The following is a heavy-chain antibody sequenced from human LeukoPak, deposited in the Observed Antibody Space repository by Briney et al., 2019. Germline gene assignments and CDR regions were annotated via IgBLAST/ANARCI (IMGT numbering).Heavy chain of an antibody. CDR3: ARDEFYNSGWFGPIFEK. CDR1: SDPISDYF. V-gene: IGHV4-4*07. CDR2: IYSSGST. Sequence: SETLSLTCTVSSDPISDYFWSWIRPPAGKGLEWIGRIYSSGSTNYNPSLQGRVSMSIDTAKSQFSLHLTTVTAADTAVYYCARDEFYNSGWFGPIFEKWGQGTLVIVSS. D-gene: IGHD6-13*01. J-gene: IGHJ4*02.